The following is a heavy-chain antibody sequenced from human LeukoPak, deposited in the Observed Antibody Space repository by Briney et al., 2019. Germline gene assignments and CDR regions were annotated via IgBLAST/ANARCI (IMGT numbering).Heavy chain of an antibody. CDR1: GGSFSGYY. CDR2: MSHTGAT. D-gene: IGHD3-9*01. CDR3: ARGLHYNILTGGMDV. V-gene: IGHV4-34*01. Sequence: SETLSLTCAVFGGSFSGYYWSWIRQSPEKGLEWIGEMSHTGATNYNPSLKSRVTVSVDTSKKQFFLNLRSVTAADTAVYYCARGLHYNILTGGMDVWGQGTTVIVSS. J-gene: IGHJ6*02.